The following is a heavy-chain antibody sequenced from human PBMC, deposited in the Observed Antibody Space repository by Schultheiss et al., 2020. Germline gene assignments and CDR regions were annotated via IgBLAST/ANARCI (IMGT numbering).Heavy chain of an antibody. D-gene: IGHD3-22*01. V-gene: IGHV4-39*07. J-gene: IGHJ4*02. CDR2: IYCSGST. CDR1: GGSISSGGYY. Sequence: SETLSLTCAVSGGSISSGGYYWGCIRQPPGKGLEWIGSIYCSGSTYYNPSLKSRVTISVDTSKNQFSLKVSSVTAADTAVYYCARMGYSTGYELHTWGQGILVTVSS. CDR3: ARMGYSTGYELHT.